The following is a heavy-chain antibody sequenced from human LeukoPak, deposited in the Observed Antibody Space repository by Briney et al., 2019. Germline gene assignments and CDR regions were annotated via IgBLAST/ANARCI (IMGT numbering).Heavy chain of an antibody. CDR2: INPNSGGT. D-gene: IGHD1-26*01. J-gene: IGHJ5*02. V-gene: IGHV1-2*02. CDR1: GYTFTGYY. Sequence: ASVEVSCKASGYTFTGYYMHWVRQAPGQGLEWMGWINPNSGGTNYAQKFQGRVTMTRDTSISTAYVELSRLRSDDTAVYYCAREATWGLLNWFDPWGQGTLVTVSS. CDR3: AREATWGLLNWFDP.